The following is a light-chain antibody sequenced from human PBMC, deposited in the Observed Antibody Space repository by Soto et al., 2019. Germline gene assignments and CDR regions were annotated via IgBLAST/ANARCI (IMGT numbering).Light chain of an antibody. J-gene: IGLJ7*01. CDR2: LSSDGSH. CDR3: QTWGTGIRV. Sequence: QLVLTQSPSASASLGASVKLTCTLSSGHSSYAIAWHQQQPEKGPRYLMKLSSDGSHSKGDGIPDRFSGSSSGAERYLTISSLQSEDEADYYCQTWGTGIRVFGGGTQLTVL. V-gene: IGLV4-69*01. CDR1: SGHSSYA.